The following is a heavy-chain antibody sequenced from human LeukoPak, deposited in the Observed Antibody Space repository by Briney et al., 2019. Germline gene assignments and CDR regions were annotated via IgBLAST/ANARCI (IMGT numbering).Heavy chain of an antibody. Sequence: KPGGSLRLSCAASGFTFSSYSMNWVRQAPGKGLEWVSSISSSSSYIYYTDSVKGRFTIPRDNAKNSLYLQMNSLRAEDTAAYYCARDASRSGVMFDYWGQGTLVTVSS. CDR2: ISSSSSYI. V-gene: IGHV3-21*01. CDR3: ARDASRSGVMFDY. D-gene: IGHD2-15*01. J-gene: IGHJ4*02. CDR1: GFTFSSYS.